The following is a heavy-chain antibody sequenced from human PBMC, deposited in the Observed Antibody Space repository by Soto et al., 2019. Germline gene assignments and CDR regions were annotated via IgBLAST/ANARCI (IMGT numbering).Heavy chain of an antibody. CDR2: MYYSGST. V-gene: IGHV4-39*01. D-gene: IGHD1-26*01. Sequence: QLQLQESGPGLVKPSETLSLTCTVSGGSISSSNYHWGWIRQPPGKGLEWIGSMYYSGSTYYNPSLKSRVTIFVDTSKNQFSLKLTSVTAADTAVYHRARHVGNSPPGSWGQGTLVTVSS. CDR3: ARHVGNSPPGS. J-gene: IGHJ4*02. CDR1: GGSISSSNYH.